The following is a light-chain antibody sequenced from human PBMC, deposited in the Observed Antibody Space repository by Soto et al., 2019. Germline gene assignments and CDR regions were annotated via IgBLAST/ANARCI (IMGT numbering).Light chain of an antibody. V-gene: IGKV3-15*01. J-gene: IGKJ1*01. CDR1: QSVGIK. CDR3: QQYNDWPRT. Sequence: THSPSLLSVYPGERATPSCRASQSVGIKVAWFQQKPGQAPRLLIYGASTRATGSPDRFSASGSATEFTLTISSLLSEDFAIYYCQQYNDWPRTFGQGTKVDIK. CDR2: GAS.